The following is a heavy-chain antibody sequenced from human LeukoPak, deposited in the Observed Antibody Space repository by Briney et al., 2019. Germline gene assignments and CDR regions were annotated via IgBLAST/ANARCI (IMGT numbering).Heavy chain of an antibody. CDR3: ARVGYDFWSGYSNWFDP. CDR1: GYTFTSYD. V-gene: IGHV1-8*01. J-gene: IGHJ5*02. Sequence: GASVKVSCKASGYTFTSYDINWVRQATGKGLEWMGWMNPNSGNTGYAQKFQGRVTMTRNTSISTAYMELSSLRSEDTAVYYCARVGYDFWSGYSNWFDPWGQGTLVTVSS. D-gene: IGHD3-3*01. CDR2: MNPNSGNT.